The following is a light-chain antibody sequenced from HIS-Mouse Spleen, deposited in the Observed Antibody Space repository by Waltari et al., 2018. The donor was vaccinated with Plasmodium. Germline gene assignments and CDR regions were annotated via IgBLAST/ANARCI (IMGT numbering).Light chain of an antibody. V-gene: IGKV1-8*01. CDR3: QQYYSYPPFT. CDR1: QGISSY. CDR2: AAS. Sequence: AIRMTPSPSSLSASTGDRVTITCRASQGISSYLAWYQQKPGKAPKLLIYAASTLQSGVPSRFSGSGSGTDFTLTISCLQSEDFATYYCQQYYSYPPFTFGPGTKVDIK. J-gene: IGKJ3*01.